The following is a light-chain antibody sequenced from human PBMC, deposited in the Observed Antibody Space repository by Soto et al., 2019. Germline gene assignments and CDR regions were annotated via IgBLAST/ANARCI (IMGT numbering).Light chain of an antibody. Sequence: QSALTQPASVSGAPGQSITISCTGTSSNVGRDNNVSWYQQHPGKAPKLMIYDGSKRPSGVSNRFSGSKSGNTASLAITGLQAEDEADYYCCSYAGSRTVVVFGGGTKLTVL. V-gene: IGLV2-23*01. CDR3: CSYAGSRTVVV. CDR1: SSNVGRDNN. J-gene: IGLJ2*01. CDR2: DGS.